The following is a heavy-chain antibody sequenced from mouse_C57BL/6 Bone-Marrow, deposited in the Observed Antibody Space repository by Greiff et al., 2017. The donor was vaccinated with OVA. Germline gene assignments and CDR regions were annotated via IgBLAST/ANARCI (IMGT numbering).Heavy chain of an antibody. CDR1: GYTFTSYW. J-gene: IGHJ2*01. CDR3: ARGRYYYGSSLDY. V-gene: IGHV1-55*01. CDR2: IYPGSGST. Sequence: QVQLKQPGAELVKPGASVKMSCKASGYTFTSYWITWVKQRPGQGLEWIGDIYPGSGSTNYNEKFKSKATLTVDTSSSTAYMQLSSLTSEDSAVYYCARGRYYYGSSLDYWGQGTTLTVSS. D-gene: IGHD1-1*01.